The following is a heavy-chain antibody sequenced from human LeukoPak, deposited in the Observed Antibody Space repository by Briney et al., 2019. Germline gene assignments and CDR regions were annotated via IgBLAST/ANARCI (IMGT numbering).Heavy chain of an antibody. J-gene: IGHJ4*02. CDR3: ANDNPNYDFWSGYYPAVDY. V-gene: IGHV3-30*18. CDR2: ISYDGSNK. CDR1: GFTFSSYG. D-gene: IGHD3-3*01. Sequence: GGSLRLSCAASGFTFSSYGMHWVRQAPGKGLEWVAVISYDGSNKYYADSVKGRFTISRDNSKNTLYLQMNSLRAEDTAVYYCANDNPNYDFWSGYYPAVDYWGQGTLVTVSS.